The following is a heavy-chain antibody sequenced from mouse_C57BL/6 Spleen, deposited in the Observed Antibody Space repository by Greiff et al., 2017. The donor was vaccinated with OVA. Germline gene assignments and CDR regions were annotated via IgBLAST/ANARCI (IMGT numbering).Heavy chain of an antibody. CDR3: ARSSYYYGSSPWFAY. J-gene: IGHJ3*01. CDR2: IYPGSGST. Sequence: QVQLQQPGAELVKPGASVKMSCKASGYTFTSYWITWVKQRPGQGLEWIGDIYPGSGSTNYNEKFKSKATLTVDTSSSTAYMQLSSLTSEDSAVYDCARSSYYYGSSPWFAYWGQGTLVTVSA. CDR1: GYTFTSYW. D-gene: IGHD1-1*01. V-gene: IGHV1-55*01.